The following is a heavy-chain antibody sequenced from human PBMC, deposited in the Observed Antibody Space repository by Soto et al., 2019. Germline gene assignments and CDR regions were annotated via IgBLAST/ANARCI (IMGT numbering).Heavy chain of an antibody. Sequence: QVQLVESGGGVVQPGRSLRLSCAASGFTFNSYGMHWVRQGPGNGLEWVAFISYDSTKTYYADSVKGRFTISRDNSNSALYVQMNSLTGADTAVDYCARTRSAWSDFHYYSLDVWGQGTTVTVSS. CDR1: GFTFNSYG. CDR2: ISYDSTKT. D-gene: IGHD1-26*01. V-gene: IGHV3-30*03. J-gene: IGHJ6*02. CDR3: ARTRSAWSDFHYYSLDV.